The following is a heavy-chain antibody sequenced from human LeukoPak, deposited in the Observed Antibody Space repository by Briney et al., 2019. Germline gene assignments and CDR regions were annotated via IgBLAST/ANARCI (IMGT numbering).Heavy chain of an antibody. CDR3: ARTYALDAFDI. J-gene: IGHJ3*02. V-gene: IGHV3-33*01. CDR1: GFTFSSYG. CDR2: IWYDGSNK. D-gene: IGHD2-8*01. Sequence: GRSLRLSCAASGFTFSSYGMHWVRQAPGKGLEWVAVIWYDGSNKYYADSVKGRFTISRDNSKNTLYLQMNSLRAEDTAAYYCARTYALDAFDIWAKGQWSPSLQ.